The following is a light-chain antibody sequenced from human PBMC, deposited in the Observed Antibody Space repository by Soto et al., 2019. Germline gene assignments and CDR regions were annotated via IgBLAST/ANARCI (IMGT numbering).Light chain of an antibody. CDR2: KAS. CDR1: QSISSW. V-gene: IGKV1-5*03. CDR3: QQYNSYSET. Sequence: DIQMTQSPSTLSASVGDRVTITCRDSQSISSWLAWYQQKPGKAPKLLIYKASSLESGVPSRFSGSGSGTVFTLTISSLQPDDFATYYCQQYNSYSETFGQGTKVEIK. J-gene: IGKJ1*01.